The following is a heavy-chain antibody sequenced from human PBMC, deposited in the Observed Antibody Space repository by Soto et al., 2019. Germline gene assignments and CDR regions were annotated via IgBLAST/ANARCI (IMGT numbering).Heavy chain of an antibody. D-gene: IGHD3-10*01. Sequence: RASVKVSCKASGYTFTSYDINWVRQATGQGLEWMGWMNPNSGNTGYAQKFQGRVTMTRNTSISTAYMELSSLRSEDTAVYYCARAYFGELDYYYYYYGMDVWGQGTTVTVSS. CDR1: GYTFTSYD. CDR3: ARAYFGELDYYYYYYGMDV. CDR2: MNPNSGNT. J-gene: IGHJ6*02. V-gene: IGHV1-8*01.